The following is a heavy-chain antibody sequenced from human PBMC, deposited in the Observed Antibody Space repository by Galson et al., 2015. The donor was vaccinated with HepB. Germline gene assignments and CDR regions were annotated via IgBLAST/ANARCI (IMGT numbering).Heavy chain of an antibody. J-gene: IGHJ3*02. CDR3: ARIRWYGSGSYHDAFDI. Sequence: PALVKPTQTLTLTCTFSGFSLSTSGMCVSWIRQPPGKALEWLARIDWDDDKYYSTSLKTRLTISKDTSKNQVVLTMTNMDPVDTATYYCARIRWYGSGSYHDAFDIWGQGTMVTVSS. CDR2: IDWDDDK. D-gene: IGHD3-10*01. V-gene: IGHV2-70*11. CDR1: GFSLSTSGMC.